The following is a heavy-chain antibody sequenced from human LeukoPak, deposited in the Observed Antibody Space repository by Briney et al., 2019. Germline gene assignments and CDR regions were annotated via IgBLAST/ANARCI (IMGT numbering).Heavy chain of an antibody. Sequence: SETLSLTCTVSGGSISSYYWSWIRQPAGKGLEWIGRIYTSGSTNYNPSLKSRVTMSVDTSKNQFSLKLSPVTAADTAVYYCARGVGQSTYYDFWSGYYFDYWGQGTLVTVSS. CDR2: IYTSGST. J-gene: IGHJ4*02. V-gene: IGHV4-4*07. CDR3: ARGVGQSTYYDFWSGYYFDY. CDR1: GGSISSYY. D-gene: IGHD3-3*01.